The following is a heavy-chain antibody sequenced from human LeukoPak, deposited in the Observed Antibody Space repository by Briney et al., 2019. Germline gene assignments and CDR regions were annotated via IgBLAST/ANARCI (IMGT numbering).Heavy chain of an antibody. Sequence: ASVKVSCTVSGYTLTELSMHWVRQAPGKGLEWMGGFDPEDGETIYAQKFQGRVTMTEDTSTDTAYMELRSLRSDDTAVYYCARDWAVYVDWEDDSSGYYLDYWGQGTLVTVSS. CDR2: FDPEDGET. J-gene: IGHJ4*02. V-gene: IGHV1-24*01. CDR1: GYTLTELS. D-gene: IGHD3-22*01. CDR3: ARDWAVYVDWEDDSSGYYLDY.